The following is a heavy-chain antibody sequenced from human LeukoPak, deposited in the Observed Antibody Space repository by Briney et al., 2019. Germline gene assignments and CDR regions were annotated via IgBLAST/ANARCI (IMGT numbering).Heavy chain of an antibody. D-gene: IGHD1-26*01. V-gene: IGHV3-53*01. J-gene: IGHJ4*02. Sequence: RSGGSLRLSCAASGFTVSSNYMSWVRQAPGKGLEWVSVIYSGGSTYYADSVKGRFTISRDNSKNTLHLQMNNLRAEDTAVYYCAKVPYENYYYYFDYWGQGALVTVSS. CDR3: AKVPYENYYYYFDY. CDR1: GFTVSSNY. CDR2: IYSGGST.